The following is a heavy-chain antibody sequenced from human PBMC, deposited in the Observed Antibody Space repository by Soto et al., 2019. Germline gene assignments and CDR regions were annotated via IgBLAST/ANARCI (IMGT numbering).Heavy chain of an antibody. Sequence: GGSLRLSCAASGFTFSSYGMHWVRQAPGKGLEWVAVISYDGSNKYYADSVKGRFTISRDNSKNTLYLQMNSLRAEDTAVYYCAKEKRRQQLDYYFDYWGQGTLVTVSS. J-gene: IGHJ4*02. CDR1: GFTFSSYG. CDR3: AKEKRRQQLDYYFDY. CDR2: ISYDGSNK. V-gene: IGHV3-30*18. D-gene: IGHD6-13*01.